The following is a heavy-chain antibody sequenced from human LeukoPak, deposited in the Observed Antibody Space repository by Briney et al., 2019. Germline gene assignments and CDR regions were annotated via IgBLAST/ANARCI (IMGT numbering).Heavy chain of an antibody. CDR1: GGTFSSYA. CDR2: IIPILGIA. V-gene: IGHV1-69*04. Sequence: AASVKVSCKASGGTFSSYAISWVRQAPGQGLEWMGTIIPILGIANYAQKFQGRVTITADKSTSTAYMVLSSMRSEDTAVYYCARDYYGSGSYYKADYWGQGTLVTVSS. CDR3: ARDYYGSGSYYKADY. D-gene: IGHD3-10*01. J-gene: IGHJ4*02.